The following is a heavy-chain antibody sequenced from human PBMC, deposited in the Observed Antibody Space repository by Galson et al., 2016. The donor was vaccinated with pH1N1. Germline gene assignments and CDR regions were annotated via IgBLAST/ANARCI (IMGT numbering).Heavy chain of an antibody. Sequence: SLRLSCAASGFTFSHYWMSWVRQAPGKGLEWVANIKQDGSEKYSADSVKGRFTISRDNAKNSLYLQMNTLRAEDTAVYYCARVRPEWELGGNWFDPWGQGTLVTVSS. J-gene: IGHJ5*02. D-gene: IGHD1-26*01. CDR3: ARVRPEWELGGNWFDP. CDR1: GFTFSHYW. V-gene: IGHV3-7*01. CDR2: IKQDGSEK.